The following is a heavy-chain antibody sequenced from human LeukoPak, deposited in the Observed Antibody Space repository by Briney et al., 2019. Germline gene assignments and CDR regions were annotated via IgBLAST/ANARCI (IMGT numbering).Heavy chain of an antibody. D-gene: IGHD5-24*01. J-gene: IGHJ4*02. CDR1: GLRFGSFW. V-gene: IGHV3-7*01. Sequence: GGSLRLSCAVSGLRFGSFWMSWVRQAPGKGLEWVANVNQDGSEKYFVDSVRGRFTISRDNSKNSLHLQMNTLRAEDTAVYYCARERDGRFFDYWGQGTLVTVSS. CDR3: ARERDGRFFDY. CDR2: VNQDGSEK.